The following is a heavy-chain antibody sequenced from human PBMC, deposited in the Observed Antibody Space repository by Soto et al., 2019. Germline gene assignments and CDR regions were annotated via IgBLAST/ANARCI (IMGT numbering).Heavy chain of an antibody. V-gene: IGHV1-8*01. CDR3: ARAPTIFGVVINYYYYYYMDV. CDR2: MNPNSGNT. D-gene: IGHD3-3*01. Sequence: GASVKVSCKASGYTFTIYYINWVRQATGQGLEWMGWMNPNSGNTGYAQKFQGRVTMTRNTSISTAYMELSSLRSEDTAVYYCARAPTIFGVVINYYYYYYMDVWGKGTTVTVXS. J-gene: IGHJ6*03. CDR1: GYTFTIYY.